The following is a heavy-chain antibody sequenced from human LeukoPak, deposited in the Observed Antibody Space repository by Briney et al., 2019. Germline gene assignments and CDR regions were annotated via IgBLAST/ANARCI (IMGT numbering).Heavy chain of an antibody. J-gene: IGHJ5*02. D-gene: IGHD3-10*01. CDR3: ARRGPRLLWFGASGGWFDP. Sequence: SETLSLTCTVSGGSISSYYWSWIRQPPGKGLEWIGEINHSGSTNYNPSLKSRVTISVDTSKNQFSLKLSSVTAADTAVYYCARRGPRLLWFGASGGWFDPWGQGTLVTVSS. CDR2: INHSGST. CDR1: GGSISSYY. V-gene: IGHV4-34*01.